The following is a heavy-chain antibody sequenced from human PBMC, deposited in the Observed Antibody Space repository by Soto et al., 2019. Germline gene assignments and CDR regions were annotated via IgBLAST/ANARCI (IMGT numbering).Heavy chain of an antibody. CDR3: VRGDRGYDFWNPQNWFDP. Sequence: HPGGSLRLSCEASGFTFSRYGFHWVRQAPGKGLEWVAVILYDGSKKHYLESAKGRFSISRDDSKNTVYLQMNSLRVEDTAMYYCVRGDRGYDFWNPQNWFDPWGQGTLVTVSS. D-gene: IGHD3-3*01. CDR1: GFTFSRYG. J-gene: IGHJ5*02. CDR2: ILYDGSKK. V-gene: IGHV3-33*05.